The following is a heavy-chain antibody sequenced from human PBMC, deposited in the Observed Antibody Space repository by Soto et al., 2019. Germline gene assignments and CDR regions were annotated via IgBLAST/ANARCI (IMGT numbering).Heavy chain of an antibody. CDR2: IYYSGTT. Sequence: QVQLQESGPGLVKPSDTLSLTCAVSGYSISGSNWWGWIRQPPGKGLEWIGYIYYSGTTYYNPSLKSGVTMSVDTSKNQFSLKLTSVTAVDTAVYYCARREIQGPIDYWGQGTLVTVSS. D-gene: IGHD1-26*01. J-gene: IGHJ4*02. CDR3: ARREIQGPIDY. CDR1: GYSISGSNW. V-gene: IGHV4-28*01.